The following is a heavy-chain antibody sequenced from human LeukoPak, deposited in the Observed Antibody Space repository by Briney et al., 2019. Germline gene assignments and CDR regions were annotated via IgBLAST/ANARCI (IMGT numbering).Heavy chain of an antibody. V-gene: IGHV4-34*01. CDR2: INHSGST. J-gene: IGHJ5*02. CDR1: GGSFSGYY. CDR3: ARGENYYDSSGYVNWFDP. Sequence: SETLSLTCAVYGGSFSGYYWSWIRQPPGKGLEWIGEINHSGSTNYNPSLKSRVTISVDTSKNQFSLKLSSVTAADTAVYYCARGENYYDSSGYVNWFDPWGQETLVTVSS. D-gene: IGHD3-22*01.